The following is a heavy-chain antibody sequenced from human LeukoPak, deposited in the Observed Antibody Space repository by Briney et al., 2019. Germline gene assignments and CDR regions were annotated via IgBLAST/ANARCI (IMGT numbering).Heavy chain of an antibody. Sequence: SVKLSCKASGGTFSSYAISWVRQAPGQGLEWMGGIIPIFGTANYAQKFQGRVTITADESTSTAYMELSSLSSEDTAVYYCARTYPRTRYFDWLSASSWFDPWGQGTLVTVSS. CDR1: GGTFSSYA. CDR3: ARTYPRTRYFDWLSASSWFDP. J-gene: IGHJ5*02. D-gene: IGHD3-9*01. V-gene: IGHV1-69*13. CDR2: IIPIFGTA.